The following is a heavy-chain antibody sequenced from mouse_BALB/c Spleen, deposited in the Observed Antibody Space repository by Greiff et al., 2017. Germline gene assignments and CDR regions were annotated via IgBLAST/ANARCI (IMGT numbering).Heavy chain of an antibody. CDR3: AVSPYDYDQGPWFAY. CDR1: GYSITSGYS. D-gene: IGHD2-4*01. Sequence: LMESGPDLVKPSQSLSLTCTVTGYSITSGYSWHWIRQFPGNKLEWMGYIHYSGSTNYNPSLKSRISITRDTSKNQFFLQLNSVTTEDTATYYCAVSPYDYDQGPWFAYWGQGTLVTVSA. V-gene: IGHV3-1*02. CDR2: IHYSGST. J-gene: IGHJ3*01.